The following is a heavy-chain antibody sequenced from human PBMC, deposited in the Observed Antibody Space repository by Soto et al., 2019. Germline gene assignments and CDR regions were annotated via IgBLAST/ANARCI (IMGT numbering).Heavy chain of an antibody. Sequence: SGGSLRLSWAASGFNFEDYGMSWVRQAQGKGLEWVSGINWNGGSTGYADSVKGRFTISRDNAKNSLYLQMNSLRAEDTALYYCAKDVGPGAFDIWGQGTMVTVSS. CDR1: GFNFEDYG. CDR3: AKDVGPGAFDI. J-gene: IGHJ3*02. V-gene: IGHV3-20*04. D-gene: IGHD1-26*01. CDR2: INWNGGST.